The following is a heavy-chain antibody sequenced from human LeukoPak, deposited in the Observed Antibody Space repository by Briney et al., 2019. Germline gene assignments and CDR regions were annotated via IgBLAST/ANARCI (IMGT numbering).Heavy chain of an antibody. CDR2: ISYDGSNK. J-gene: IGHJ4*02. V-gene: IGHV3-30*04. CDR3: ARLQWELLTASDY. D-gene: IGHD1-26*01. CDR1: GFTFSSYA. Sequence: GGSLRLSCAASGFTFSSYAMHWVRQAPGKGLEWVAVISYDGSNKYYADSVKGRFTISRDNSKNTLYLQMNSLRAEDTAVYYCARLQWELLTASDYWGQGTLVTVSS.